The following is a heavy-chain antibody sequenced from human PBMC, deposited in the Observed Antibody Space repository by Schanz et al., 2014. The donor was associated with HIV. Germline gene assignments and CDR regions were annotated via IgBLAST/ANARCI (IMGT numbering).Heavy chain of an antibody. CDR3: ARGRYFDWLSFGGGSSVYGLDV. CDR2: INPNSGGS. CDR1: GYTFTGYY. Sequence: QVQLVQSGAEVKKPGASVKVSCKASGYTFTGYYLHWVRQAPGQGLEWMGWINPNSGGSTYAQKLQGRVTMARDTSSSTAYMELSRLRSDDTAVYYCARGRYFDWLSFGGGSSVYGLDVWGQGTTVTVSS. J-gene: IGHJ6*02. D-gene: IGHD3-9*01. V-gene: IGHV1-2*02.